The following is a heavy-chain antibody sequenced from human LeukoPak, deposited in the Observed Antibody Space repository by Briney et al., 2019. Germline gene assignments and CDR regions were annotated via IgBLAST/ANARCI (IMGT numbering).Heavy chain of an antibody. D-gene: IGHD2-2*01. CDR1: GFSFSGYS. V-gene: IGHV3-21*01. CDR3: ARGRGCSSMSCYPDY. CDR2: ISPSSSYI. Sequence: PGGSLRLSCAASGFSFSGYSINWVRQAPGKGLEWGSSISPSSSYIYYAYSVKGRFTISRDNAKNSLYLQMNSLRAEDTAVYYCARGRGCSSMSCYPDYWGQGTLVTVSS. J-gene: IGHJ4*02.